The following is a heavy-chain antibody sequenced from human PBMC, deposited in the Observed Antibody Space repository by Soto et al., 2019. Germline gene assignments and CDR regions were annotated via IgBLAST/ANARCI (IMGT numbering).Heavy chain of an antibody. D-gene: IGHD3-10*01. J-gene: IGHJ5*02. CDR3: ARDSVLEKYGSGTPEPPWFDP. CDR2: ISSSSSYT. Sequence: GGSLRLSCAASGFTFSDYYMSWIRQAPGKGLEWVSYISSSSSYTNYADSVKGRFTIPRDNAKNSLYLQMNSLRAEDTAVYYCARDSVLEKYGSGTPEPPWFDPWGQGTLVTVSS. CDR1: GFTFSDYY. V-gene: IGHV3-11*05.